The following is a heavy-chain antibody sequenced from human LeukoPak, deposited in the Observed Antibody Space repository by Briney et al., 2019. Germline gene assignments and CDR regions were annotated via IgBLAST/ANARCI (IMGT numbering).Heavy chain of an antibody. CDR2: ISSSSSYI. J-gene: IGHJ5*02. CDR3: ARDSDPYYYDSSGGSFDP. V-gene: IGHV3-21*01. Sequence: PGGSLRLSCAASGFTFSSYSMNWVRQAPGKGLEWVSSISSSSSYIYYADSVKGRFTISRDNAKNSLYLQMNSLRAEDTAVYYCARDSDPYYYDSSGGSFDPWGQGTLVTVSS. CDR1: GFTFSSYS. D-gene: IGHD3-22*01.